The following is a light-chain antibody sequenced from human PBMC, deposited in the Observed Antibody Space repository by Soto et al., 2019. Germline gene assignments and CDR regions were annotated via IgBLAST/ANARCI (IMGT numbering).Light chain of an antibody. Sequence: FMLTQPHSVSGSPGKTVTISCTRSSGNIVSNYVQWYQQRPGSSPTTVIFEDDDRPSGVPDRFSASIDTSSNSASLTISGLRPEDEADYYCQSYDADILIFGGGTQLTVL. CDR3: QSYDADILI. V-gene: IGLV6-57*01. J-gene: IGLJ2*01. CDR2: EDD. CDR1: SGNIVSNY.